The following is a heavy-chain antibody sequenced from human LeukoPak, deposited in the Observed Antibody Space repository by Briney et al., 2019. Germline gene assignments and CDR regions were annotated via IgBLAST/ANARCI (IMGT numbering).Heavy chain of an antibody. CDR1: GYTFTVYY. D-gene: IGHD4-17*01. J-gene: IGHJ4*02. CDR3: RTDRYGDYGDYIDY. Sequence: ASVKVSFTASGYTFTVYYMHWVRQAPGQGSEWMGWINPNSGGTNYAQKFQGRVTMTRDTSISTAYMELSRLRSDDTAVYYCRTDRYGDYGDYIDYWGQGTLVTVSS. V-gene: IGHV1-2*02. CDR2: INPNSGGT.